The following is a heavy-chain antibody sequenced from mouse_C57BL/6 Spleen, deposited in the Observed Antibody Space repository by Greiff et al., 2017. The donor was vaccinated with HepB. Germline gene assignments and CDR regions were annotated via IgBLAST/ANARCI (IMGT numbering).Heavy chain of an antibody. CDR1: GFTFSSYA. D-gene: IGHD2-4*01. CDR2: ISSGGDYI. V-gene: IGHV5-9-1*02. J-gene: IGHJ4*01. CDR3: TRVGGIYDYDDGYYAMDY. Sequence: EVKLVESGEGLVKPGGSLKLSCAASGFTFSSYAMSRVRQTPEKRLEWVAYISSGGDYIYYADTVKGRFTISRDNARNTLYLQMSSLKSEDTAMYYCTRVGGIYDYDDGYYAMDYWGQGTSVTVSS.